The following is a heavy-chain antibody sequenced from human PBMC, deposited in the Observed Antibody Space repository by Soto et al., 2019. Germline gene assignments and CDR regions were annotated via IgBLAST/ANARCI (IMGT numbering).Heavy chain of an antibody. CDR2: INPSGGSP. D-gene: IGHD2-8*01. CDR3: ARSRAHGASDAFDI. Sequence: ASVKVSCKASGYTFTRHYIYWVRQAPGEGLQWMGFINPSGGSPVYPQKFQGTVTMTSDTSTTTVYMELSSLRSEDTGVYYCARSRAHGASDAFDIWGQGTMVTVSS. V-gene: IGHV1-46*01. CDR1: GYTFTRHY. J-gene: IGHJ3*02.